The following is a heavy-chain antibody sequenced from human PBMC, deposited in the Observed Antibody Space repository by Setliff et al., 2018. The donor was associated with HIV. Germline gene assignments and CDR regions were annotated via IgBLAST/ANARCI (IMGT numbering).Heavy chain of an antibody. CDR1: GYTFTSYP. D-gene: IGHD3-3*01. Sequence: ASVKVSCKASGYTFTSYPMHWVRQAPGQGLEWMGVINTSGGSAGYAEKFRGRVTMTRDTSTNTVYMDLRNLRSEDTAVYFCARPWGGLVQTANYFDSWGQGTLVTVSS. J-gene: IGHJ4*02. CDR3: ARPWGGLVQTANYFDS. CDR2: INTSGGSA. V-gene: IGHV1-46*01.